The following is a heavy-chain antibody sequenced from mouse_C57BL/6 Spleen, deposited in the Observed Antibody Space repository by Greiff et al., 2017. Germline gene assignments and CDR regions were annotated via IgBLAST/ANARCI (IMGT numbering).Heavy chain of an antibody. V-gene: IGHV1-69*01. CDR1: GYTFTSYW. D-gene: IGHD4-1*01. CDR2: IDPSDSYT. J-gene: IGHJ4*01. CDR3: ARGLGRGDY. Sequence: QVQLQQPGAELVMPGASVKLSCKASGYTFTSYWMHWVKQRPGQGLEWIGEIDPSDSYTTYNQQFKGKSTLTVDKSSSTAYMQLSSLTSEDSAVYCGARGLGRGDYWGQGTSVTVSS.